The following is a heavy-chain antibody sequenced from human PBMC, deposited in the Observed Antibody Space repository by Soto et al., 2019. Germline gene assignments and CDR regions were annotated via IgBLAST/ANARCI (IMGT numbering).Heavy chain of an antibody. J-gene: IGHJ5*02. CDR3: ASGLGIAAADWFDP. D-gene: IGHD6-13*01. CDR1: GGTFSSYA. CDR2: IIPIFGTA. Sequence: SVKVSCKASGGTFSSYAISWVRQAPGQGLEWMGGIIPIFGTANYAQKFQGRVTITADESTSTAYMELSSLRSEDTAVYYCASGLGIAAADWFDPWGQGTLVTVSS. V-gene: IGHV1-69*13.